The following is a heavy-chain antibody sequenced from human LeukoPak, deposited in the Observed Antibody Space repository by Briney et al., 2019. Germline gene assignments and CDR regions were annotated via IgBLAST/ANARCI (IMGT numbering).Heavy chain of an antibody. J-gene: IGHJ4*02. CDR2: IYHSGST. Sequence: SETLSLTCAVSGYSISSGYYWGWIRQPPGKGLEWIGSIYHSGSTYYNPSLKSRVTISVDTSKNQFSLKLSSVTAADTSVYYCARQGVVSTTFDYWGQGTLVTVSS. CDR3: ARQGVVSTTFDY. D-gene: IGHD3-3*01. CDR1: GYSISSGYY. V-gene: IGHV4-38-2*01.